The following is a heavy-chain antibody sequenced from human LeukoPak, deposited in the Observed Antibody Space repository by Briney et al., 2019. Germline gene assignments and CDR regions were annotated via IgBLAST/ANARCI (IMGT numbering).Heavy chain of an antibody. V-gene: IGHV7-4-1*02. J-gene: IGHJ5*01. Sequence: GASVKVSCKASGYTLSNYAMNWVRQAPGQGPEWMGWINTNTGNPTYAQGFTGRFVFSLDTSVSTAYLQISSLKAEDTAVYYCARAYQPLGGLSFPDSWGQGTLVTVSS. CDR2: INTNTGNP. D-gene: IGHD3-16*02. CDR1: GYTLSNYA. CDR3: ARAYQPLGGLSFPDS.